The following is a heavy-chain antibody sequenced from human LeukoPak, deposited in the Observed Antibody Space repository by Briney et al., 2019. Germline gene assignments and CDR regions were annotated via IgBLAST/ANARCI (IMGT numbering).Heavy chain of an antibody. CDR3: AKHQVVVVAATRSYYYYMDV. Sequence: QPGGSLRLSCAASGFTFSSYAMSWVRQAPGKGLEWVSAISGSGGSTYYADSVKGRFTISRDNSKNTLYLQMNSLRAEDTAVYYCAKHQVVVVAATRSYYYYMDVWGKGTTVTVSS. J-gene: IGHJ6*03. D-gene: IGHD2-15*01. CDR2: ISGSGGST. CDR1: GFTFSSYA. V-gene: IGHV3-23*01.